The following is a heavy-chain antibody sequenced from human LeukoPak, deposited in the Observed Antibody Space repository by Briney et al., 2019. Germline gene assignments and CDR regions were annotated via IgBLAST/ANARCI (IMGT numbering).Heavy chain of an antibody. Sequence: GGSLRLSCAASGFTFSSYGMHWVRQAPGKGLEWVAVIWYDGSNKYYADSVKGRFTISRDNSKNTLYLQMNSLRAEDTAVYYCVREGGIAAADTGYYGMDVWGQGTTVTVSS. D-gene: IGHD6-13*01. V-gene: IGHV3-33*01. CDR1: GFTFSSYG. CDR2: IWYDGSNK. CDR3: VREGGIAAADTGYYGMDV. J-gene: IGHJ6*02.